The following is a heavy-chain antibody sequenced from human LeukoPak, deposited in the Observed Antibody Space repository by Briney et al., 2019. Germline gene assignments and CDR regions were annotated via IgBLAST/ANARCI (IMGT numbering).Heavy chain of an antibody. Sequence: ASVKVSCKASGYSFTNYGISWVRQAPGQGLEWMGWISAYNGDTNYADNFQGRVTMTTDTSTSTGYMELRSLRSDDTAVYYCARELNYGFAPLDYWGQGTLVTVSS. CDR1: GYSFTNYG. V-gene: IGHV1-18*01. D-gene: IGHD4-17*01. CDR2: ISAYNGDT. J-gene: IGHJ4*02. CDR3: ARELNYGFAPLDY.